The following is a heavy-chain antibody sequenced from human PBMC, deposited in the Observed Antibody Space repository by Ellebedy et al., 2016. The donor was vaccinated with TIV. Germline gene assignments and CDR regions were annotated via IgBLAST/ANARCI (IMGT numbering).Heavy chain of an antibody. Sequence: AASVKVSCKVSGYTLTEFSMHWVRQAPGKGLEWMGGFDPDDEAGGTIYAPDFQGRVTVTEDTSTGIIYMQLSSLRPEDTAVYYCATISHSGSHSYFDFWGQGTLVTVSS. J-gene: IGHJ4*02. D-gene: IGHD1-26*01. CDR2: FDPDDEAGGT. V-gene: IGHV1-24*01. CDR1: GYTLTEFS. CDR3: ATISHSGSHSYFDF.